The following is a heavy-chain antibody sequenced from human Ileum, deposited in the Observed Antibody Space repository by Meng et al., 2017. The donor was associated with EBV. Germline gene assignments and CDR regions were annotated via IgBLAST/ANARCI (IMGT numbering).Heavy chain of an antibody. J-gene: IGHJ5*02. CDR3: ATDLCGIYPIT. V-gene: IGHV3-15*01. D-gene: IGHD3-16*02. CDR1: GLTCIAAG. CDR2: IRIKSDGCPI. Sequence: VVDCGGVVDEPGGHWRLSGADSGLTCIAAGLTWLRRTPGNGLQWVGLIRIKSDGCPIEYAAPVKGRSTISRDDSKDTLYLQLNSLKTEDTGVYYCATDLCGIYPITWGQGTLVTVSS.